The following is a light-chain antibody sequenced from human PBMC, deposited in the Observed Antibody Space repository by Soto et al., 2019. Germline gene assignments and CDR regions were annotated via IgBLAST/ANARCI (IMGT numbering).Light chain of an antibody. V-gene: IGKV3-15*01. CDR1: QSVSSN. CDR3: LQYNNWPPGT. CDR2: GAS. Sequence: EIVMTQTPATLSVSPGERATLSCRASQSVSSNLAWYQHKPGQAPRLLIYGASTRATGVPARFSGSGSGTEFSLTISSLQSEDFAVYYCLQYNNWPPGTFGQGTKVEVK. J-gene: IGKJ1*01.